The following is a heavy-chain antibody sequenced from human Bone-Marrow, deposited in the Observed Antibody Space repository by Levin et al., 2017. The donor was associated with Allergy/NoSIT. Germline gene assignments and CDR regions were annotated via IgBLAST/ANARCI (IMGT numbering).Heavy chain of an antibody. CDR2: INHSGST. V-gene: IGHV4-34*01. CDR1: GGSFSGYY. D-gene: IGHD6-6*01. J-gene: IGHJ5*02. Sequence: PSETLSLTCAVYGGSFSGYYWSWIRQPPGKGLEWIGEINHSGSTNYNPSLKSRVTISVDTSKNQFSLKLSSVTAADTAVYYCARVRTRTPRGWYSSSSGALPHNWFDPWGQGTLVTVSS. CDR3: ARVRTRTPRGWYSSSSGALPHNWFDP.